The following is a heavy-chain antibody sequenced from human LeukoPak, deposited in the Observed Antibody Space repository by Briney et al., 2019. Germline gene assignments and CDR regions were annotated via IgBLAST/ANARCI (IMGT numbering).Heavy chain of an antibody. V-gene: IGHV3-30*18. CDR2: ISYDGNNE. D-gene: IGHD4/OR15-4a*01. CDR1: GFTFSTYA. J-gene: IGHJ4*02. Sequence: GGSLRLSCAASGFTFSTYAMHWVRQAPGKGLEWVALISYDGNNEYYTDSVKGRFTIFRDNSKNTLYLQMNSLRAEDTAVYYCAKDMVNYYFDYWGQGTLVTVSS. CDR3: AKDMVNYYFDY.